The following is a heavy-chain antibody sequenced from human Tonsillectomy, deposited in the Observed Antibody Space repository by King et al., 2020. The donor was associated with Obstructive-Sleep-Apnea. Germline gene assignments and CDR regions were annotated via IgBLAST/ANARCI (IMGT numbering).Heavy chain of an antibody. CDR3: ARGGRLIRGGNYFDY. CDR2: ISYDGSGK. J-gene: IGHJ4*02. CDR1: GFTFSNYA. Sequence: VQLVESGGGVVQPGRSLRLYCAASGFTFSNYALHWVRQAPGKGLEWVAVISYDGSGKYYADSVKGRFTISRDNSKNTLYLQMNSLKTEDTAVYFCARGGRLIRGGNYFDYWGQGTLLTVSS. D-gene: IGHD3-10*01. V-gene: IGHV3-30*04.